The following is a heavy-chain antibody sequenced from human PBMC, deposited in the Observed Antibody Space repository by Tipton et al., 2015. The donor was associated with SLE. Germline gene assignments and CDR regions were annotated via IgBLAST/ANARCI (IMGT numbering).Heavy chain of an antibody. Sequence: GSLRLSCAASGFTFSSYAMSWVRQAPGKGLEWVSVIYSGGSTYYADSVKGRFTISRDNSKNTLYLQMNSLRAEDTAVYYCAKGFGPVTTAFDYWGQGTQVTVSS. CDR1: GFTFSSYA. D-gene: IGHD4-17*01. J-gene: IGHJ4*02. CDR2: IYSGGST. CDR3: AKGFGPVTTAFDY. V-gene: IGHV3-23*03.